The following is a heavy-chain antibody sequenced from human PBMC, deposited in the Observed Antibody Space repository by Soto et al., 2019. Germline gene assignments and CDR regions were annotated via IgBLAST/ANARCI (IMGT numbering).Heavy chain of an antibody. CDR1: GDTFKTYS. V-gene: IGHV1-69*12. CDR2: IIPILGKP. CDR3: ARLWGIADHDS. J-gene: IGHJ5*01. Sequence: QVQLVQSGPEVKKPVSSVKVSCKSSGDTFKTYSVSWVRQAPGQGLEWMGGIIPILGKPIYAQKFQDRVTITADEATSTVFMELTRLVSDDTAVYHCARLWGIADHDSWGQGTRVTVSS. D-gene: IGHD6-13*01.